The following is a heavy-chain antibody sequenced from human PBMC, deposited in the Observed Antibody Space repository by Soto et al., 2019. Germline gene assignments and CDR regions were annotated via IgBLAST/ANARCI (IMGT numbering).Heavy chain of an antibody. J-gene: IGHJ4*02. CDR2: IYYSGST. Sequence: PSETLSLSCTVSGGSISTYYWSWIRQPPGKGLEWIGYIYYSGSTNYNPSLKSRVTISVDTSKNQFSLKLSSVTAADTAVYYCARANYDFLTGYYPDYFDYWGQGTLVTSPQ. D-gene: IGHD3-9*01. CDR3: ARANYDFLTGYYPDYFDY. CDR1: GGSISTYY. V-gene: IGHV4-59*01.